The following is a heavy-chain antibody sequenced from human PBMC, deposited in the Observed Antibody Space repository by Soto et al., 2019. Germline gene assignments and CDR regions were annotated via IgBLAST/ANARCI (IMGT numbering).Heavy chain of an antibody. CDR1: GLIFSDYA. D-gene: IGHD1-26*01. V-gene: IGHV3-23*01. CDR3: AKDRFGIVGHVAY. CDR2: ISGSGDKT. Sequence: GGSLRLSCAASGLIFSDYAMSWVRQAPGKGLECVACISGSGDKTFYADSVKGRFTISRDNSKNTVSLHMNSLRVDDTAVYFCAKDRFGIVGHVAYWGPGTLVTVS. J-gene: IGHJ4*02.